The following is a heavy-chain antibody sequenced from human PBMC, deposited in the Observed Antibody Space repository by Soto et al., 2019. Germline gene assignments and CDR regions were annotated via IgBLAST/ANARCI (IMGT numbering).Heavy chain of an antibody. Sequence: PSETLSLTCAFSGCSISSGGYSWSWIRQPPGKGLEWIGYIYHSGSTYYNPSLKSRVTISVDRSKNQFSLKLSSVTAADTAVYYCARGSEFWSDTNWFDPWGQGTLVTVSS. D-gene: IGHD3-3*01. CDR3: ARGSEFWSDTNWFDP. CDR2: IYHSGST. CDR1: GCSISSGGYS. V-gene: IGHV4-30-2*01. J-gene: IGHJ5*02.